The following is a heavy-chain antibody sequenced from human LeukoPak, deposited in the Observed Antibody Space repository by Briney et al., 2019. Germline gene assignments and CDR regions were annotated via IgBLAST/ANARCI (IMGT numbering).Heavy chain of an antibody. CDR1: EAPFSTYA. D-gene: IGHD3-22*01. CDR2: IIPIFGTA. J-gene: IGHJ4*02. Sequence: GASGKASGRPSEAPFSTYATSWVERPPGQGLEWMGGIIPIFGTANYAQKFQGRVTITTDESTSTAYMELSSLRSEDTAVYYCASIDLDSWGQGTLVTVSS. CDR3: ASIDLDS. V-gene: IGHV1-69*05.